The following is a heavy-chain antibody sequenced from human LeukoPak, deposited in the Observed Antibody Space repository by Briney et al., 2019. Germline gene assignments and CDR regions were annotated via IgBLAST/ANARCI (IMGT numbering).Heavy chain of an antibody. CDR2: ISYDGSNK. CDR1: GFTFSSYS. D-gene: IGHD3-9*01. V-gene: IGHV3-30*03. Sequence: GGSLRLSCAASGFTFSSYSMNWVRQAPGKGLEWVAVISYDGSNKYYADSVKGRFTISRDNSKNTLYLQMNSLRAEDTAVYYCARVGRYFDWLLAHFDYWGQGTLVTVSS. CDR3: ARVGRYFDWLLAHFDY. J-gene: IGHJ4*02.